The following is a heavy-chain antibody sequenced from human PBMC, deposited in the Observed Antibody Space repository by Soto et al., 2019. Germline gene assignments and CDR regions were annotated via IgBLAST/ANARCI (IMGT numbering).Heavy chain of an antibody. V-gene: IGHV3-21*01. CDR2: ITTTSSYI. J-gene: IGHJ6*03. D-gene: IGHD3-10*01. CDR3: ARGDSYGSRSYPYYYYYMDV. CDR1: GFTFSSYN. Sequence: GGSLRLSCVVSGFTFSSYNMNWVRQAPGKGLEWVSSITTTSSYIYYADSVKGRFTISRDNAKNSLFLHMNSLRAEDTAIYYCARGDSYGSRSYPYYYYYMDVWGKGTTVTVSS.